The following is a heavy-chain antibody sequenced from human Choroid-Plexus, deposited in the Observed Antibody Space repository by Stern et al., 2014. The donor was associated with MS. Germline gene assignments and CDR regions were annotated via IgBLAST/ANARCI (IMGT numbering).Heavy chain of an antibody. CDR2: VSYDGSNK. J-gene: IGHJ5*02. CDR1: GLTLGGCA. CDR3: AKDRQYLTYFFDH. Sequence: VQLVESGGGGVQPGGPRGLSWVASGLTLGGCAMHWVRQAPGKGRGWGAGVSYDGSNKYYADSVKGRFTISRDNSQNTLYMQMSSLRPEDTAVYYCAKDRQYLTYFFDHWGQGSLVTVSS. D-gene: IGHD2/OR15-2a*01. V-gene: IGHV3-30*18.